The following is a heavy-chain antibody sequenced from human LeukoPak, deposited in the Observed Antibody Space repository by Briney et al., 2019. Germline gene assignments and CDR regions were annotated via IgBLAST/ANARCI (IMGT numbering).Heavy chain of an antibody. CDR1: GGSISSYY. V-gene: IGHV4-59*08. Sequence: PSETLSLTCTVSGGSISSYYWSWIRQPPGKGLEWIGYIYYSGSTNYNPSLKSRVTISVDTSKNQFSLKLSSVTAADTAVYYCARRGYSGYGLDYWGQGTLVTVSS. CDR3: ARRGYSGYGLDY. J-gene: IGHJ4*02. CDR2: IYYSGST. D-gene: IGHD5-12*01.